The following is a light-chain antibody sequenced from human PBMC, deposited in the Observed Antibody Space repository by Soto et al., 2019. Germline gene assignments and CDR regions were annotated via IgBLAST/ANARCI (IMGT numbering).Light chain of an antibody. CDR1: ESVSSHY. J-gene: IGKJ2*01. Sequence: EIVLTQSPGTLSLSPGERATLSCRASESVSSHYIGWYQQRPGRAPRLLIYGASKRATGIPDRFSGSGSGTDFSLTISRLEPEDFAVYYCHQYDNAPQTYGQGTKVEIK. CDR3: HQYDNAPQT. V-gene: IGKV3-20*01. CDR2: GAS.